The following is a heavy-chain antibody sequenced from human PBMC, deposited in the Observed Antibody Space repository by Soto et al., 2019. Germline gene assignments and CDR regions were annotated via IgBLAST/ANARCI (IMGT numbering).Heavy chain of an antibody. V-gene: IGHV1-69*13. CDR3: ARFDMEISGAEY. CDR2: IIPIFGTA. D-gene: IGHD7-27*01. Sequence: EASVXVSFKASGGTFSSYAISWVRQAPGQGLEWMGGIIPIFGTANYAQKFQGRVTITADESTSTAYMELSSLRSEDTAVYYCARFDMEISGAEYWGQGTLVTVSS. CDR1: GGTFSSYA. J-gene: IGHJ4*02.